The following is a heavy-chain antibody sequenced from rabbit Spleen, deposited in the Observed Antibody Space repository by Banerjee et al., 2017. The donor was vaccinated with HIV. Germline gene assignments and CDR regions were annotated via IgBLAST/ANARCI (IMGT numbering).Heavy chain of an antibody. D-gene: IGHD8-1*01. J-gene: IGHJ4*01. Sequence: QQQLEESGGGLVKPGGTLTLTCTASGFSFSTSYDICWVRQAPGKGLEWIGCIYTGNGKMYYASWAKGRFTISKTSSTTVTLQMTSLTAADTATYFCARDAGSYDYIDVYFNLWGPGTLVTVS. CDR1: GFSFSTSYD. CDR3: ARDAGSYDYIDVYFNL. CDR2: IYTGNGKM. V-gene: IGHV1S45*01.